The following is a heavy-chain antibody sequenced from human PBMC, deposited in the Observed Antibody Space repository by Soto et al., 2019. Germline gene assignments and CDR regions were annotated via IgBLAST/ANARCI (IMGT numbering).Heavy chain of an antibody. CDR2: IDWDDYK. Sequence: SGPTLVNPAQTLTLTCTFSGFSLITSGMCVSWIREPPGKALEWLSLIDWDDYKYYSTSLKTRLTISKDTSKNQVVLTMTNMDPVDTATYYCARSQEGDYDYYYGMDVWGQGTTVTAP. CDR1: GFSLITSGMC. D-gene: IGHD2-21*02. J-gene: IGHJ6*02. V-gene: IGHV2-70*01. CDR3: ARSQEGDYDYYYGMDV.